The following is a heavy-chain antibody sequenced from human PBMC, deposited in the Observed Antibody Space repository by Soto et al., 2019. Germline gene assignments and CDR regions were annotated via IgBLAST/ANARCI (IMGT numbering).Heavy chain of an antibody. V-gene: IGHV3-23*01. CDR2: IKGSGVNT. CDR1: GFTFRNFA. CDR3: ANDWVPNWNDEDFHH. J-gene: IGHJ1*01. Sequence: EVQLLESGGGLVQPGGSLRLSCAASGFTFRNFAMSWLRQAPGKGLEWVSDIKGSGVNTYYADSVKGRVTISRDNSQNRVYLQMNDLRVADTAMYYCANDWVPNWNDEDFHHWGQGSLVIVCS. D-gene: IGHD1-20*01.